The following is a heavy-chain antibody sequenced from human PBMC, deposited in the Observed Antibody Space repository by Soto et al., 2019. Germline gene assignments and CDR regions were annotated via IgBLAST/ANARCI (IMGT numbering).Heavy chain of an antibody. Sequence: NPSETLSLTCTVSGGSIRSYYWSWIRQPAGKPLEWIGRIYTSGTTNYNPSLKSRVTMLVDTSKNHFSLKLTSVTAADTAIYYCAREGASGFGMDVWGQGTTVTVS. CDR1: GGSIRSYY. J-gene: IGHJ6*02. CDR3: AREGASGFGMDV. D-gene: IGHD1-26*01. V-gene: IGHV4-4*07. CDR2: IYTSGTT.